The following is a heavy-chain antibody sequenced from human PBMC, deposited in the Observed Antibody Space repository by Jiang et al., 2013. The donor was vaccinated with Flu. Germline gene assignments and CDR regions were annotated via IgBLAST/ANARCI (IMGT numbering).Heavy chain of an antibody. CDR3: TRVPAASSVYYYYGMDV. J-gene: IGHJ6*02. CDR1: GFTFSGSA. V-gene: IGHV3-73*01. Sequence: VQLLESGGGLVQPGGSLKLSCAASGFTFSGSAMHWVRQASGKGLEWVGRIRSKANSYATAYAASVKGRFTISRDDSKTRRNLQMNSLKTEDTAVYYCTRVPAASSVYYYYGMDVWGQGTTVTVSS. CDR2: IRSKANSYAT. D-gene: IGHD2-2*01.